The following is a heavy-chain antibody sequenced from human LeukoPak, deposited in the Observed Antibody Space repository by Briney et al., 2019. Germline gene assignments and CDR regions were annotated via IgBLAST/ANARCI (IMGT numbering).Heavy chain of an antibody. CDR3: ARGRTTMVRGVRWFDP. D-gene: IGHD3-10*01. Sequence: SETLSLTCAVYGGSFSGYYWSWIRQPPGKGLEWIGEINHSGSTNYNPSLKSRVTISVDTSKNQFSLKLSSVTAADTAVYYCARGRTTMVRGVRWFDPWGQGTLVTVSS. V-gene: IGHV4-34*01. CDR2: INHSGST. J-gene: IGHJ5*02. CDR1: GGSFSGYY.